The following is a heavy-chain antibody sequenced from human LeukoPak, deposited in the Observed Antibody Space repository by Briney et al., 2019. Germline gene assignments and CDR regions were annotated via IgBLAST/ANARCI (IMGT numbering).Heavy chain of an antibody. CDR1: GWSFNDHY. CDR2: INARGDT. V-gene: IGHV4-34*01. Sequence: SETLSLTCAVYGWSFNDHYWNWIRQPPGKGLEWIGEINARGDTNFNPSLKSRVTISVDTSKNQFSLTLRSMIAADTAVYYCARGQVPAARGYNWFDPWGEGTLVTVSS. CDR3: ARGQVPAARGYNWFDP. D-gene: IGHD2-2*01. J-gene: IGHJ5*02.